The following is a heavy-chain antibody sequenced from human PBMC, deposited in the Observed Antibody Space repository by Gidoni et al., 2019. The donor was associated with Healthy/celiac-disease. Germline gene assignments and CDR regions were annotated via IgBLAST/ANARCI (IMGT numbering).Heavy chain of an antibody. Sequence: QVQLQQWGAGLLMPSAALSPTCAVDGGSFGGYYWSWIRQPQGQRLEWTGEIIHRVGTNYNPCRKNRVSISVDTSKNQFSLKLSSVTAADTAVYYCARGVPLYYYDSSGYYDYWGQVTLVTVSS. J-gene: IGHJ4*02. D-gene: IGHD3-22*01. CDR2: IIHRVGT. CDR1: GGSFGGYY. CDR3: ARGVPLYYYDSSGYYDY. V-gene: IGHV4-34*01.